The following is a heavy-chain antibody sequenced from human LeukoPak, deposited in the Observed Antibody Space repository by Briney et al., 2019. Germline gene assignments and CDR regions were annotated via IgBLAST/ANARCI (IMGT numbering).Heavy chain of an antibody. J-gene: IGHJ4*02. V-gene: IGHV7-4-1*02. CDR1: GYTFTSYG. CDR3: ACYDCGDY. CDR2: INTNTGSP. D-gene: IGHD2-2*01. Sequence: GASVKVSCKASGYTFTSYGISWVRQAPGQGLEWMGWINTNTGSPTYAQAFTGRFVFSLDTSVSTAYLQISSPKTEDTAVYYCACYDCGDYWGQGTLVTVSS.